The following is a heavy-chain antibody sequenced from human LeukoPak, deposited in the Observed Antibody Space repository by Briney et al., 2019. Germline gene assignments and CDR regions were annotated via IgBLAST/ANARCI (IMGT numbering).Heavy chain of an antibody. Sequence: SETLSLTCTASGGSISSGGYYWSWVRQHPGKGLEWIGYIYYSGSTYYNPSLKSRVTISVDTSKNQFSLKLSSVTAADTAVYYCARDGGLRFFPWGQGTLVTVSS. CDR2: IYYSGST. D-gene: IGHD3-3*01. CDR3: ARDGGLRFFP. CDR1: GGSISSGGYY. V-gene: IGHV4-31*03. J-gene: IGHJ5*02.